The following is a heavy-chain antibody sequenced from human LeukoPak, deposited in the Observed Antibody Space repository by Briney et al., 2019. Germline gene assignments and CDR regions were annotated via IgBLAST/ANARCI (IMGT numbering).Heavy chain of an antibody. CDR3: ASLDRSEIP. CDR1: GFSFDKFG. V-gene: IGHV3-64*01. CDR2: VSAAESGK. J-gene: IGHJ5*02. Sequence: GGSLRLSCVASGFSFDKFGMHWVRQAPGKGLEYVSSVSAAESGKYYTKSVRGRFSISRDNSKNTMYLQLGNLRPDDMGIYYCASLDRSEIPWGPGTLVTVSS. D-gene: IGHD1-26*01.